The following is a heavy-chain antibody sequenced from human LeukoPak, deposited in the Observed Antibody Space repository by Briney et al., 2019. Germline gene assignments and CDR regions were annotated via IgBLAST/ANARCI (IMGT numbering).Heavy chain of an antibody. CDR2: ITGSGDRT. CDR3: AKDRMDPVNY. CDR1: GFTFTNHG. V-gene: IGHV3-23*01. D-gene: IGHD2-2*03. J-gene: IGHJ4*02. Sequence: GSLRLSCASSGFTFTNHGMSWVRQALGKGLDGVSAITGSGDRTYYADSVKGRFTISRDNSKNTLYLQMNSLRAEDTALYYCAKDRMDPVNYWGQGTLVTVSS.